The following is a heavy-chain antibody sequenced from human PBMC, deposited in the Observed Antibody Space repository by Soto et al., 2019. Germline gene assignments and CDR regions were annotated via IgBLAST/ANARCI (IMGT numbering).Heavy chain of an antibody. CDR3: AGGPGMVAVSDAFDI. J-gene: IGHJ3*02. CDR1: GFTVSSNF. CDR2: IYSGDTT. Sequence: EVQVVESGGGLVQPGGSLRLSCAASGFTVSSNFMTWVRQAPGKGLEWVSVIYSGDTTYYGDSVKGRFTISRDNSKSTAYIQMNSLRAAETAVYYCAGGPGMVAVSDAFDIWGQGTMVTVSS. V-gene: IGHV3-66*01. D-gene: IGHD1-26*01.